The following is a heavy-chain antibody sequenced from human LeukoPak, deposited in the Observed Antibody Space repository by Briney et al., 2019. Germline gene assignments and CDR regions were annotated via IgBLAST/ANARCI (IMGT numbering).Heavy chain of an antibody. V-gene: IGHV3-15*05. J-gene: IGHJ4*02. D-gene: IGHD3-3*01. Sequence: PGGSLRLSCAASGLSVINAWMSWVRQAPGQGLEWVGRIKSRADGGTTGYAAPVEGRFSISRDDSENTLYLQMNSLQIDDTALYYCLIFPGRWGQGALVTVSS. CDR1: GLSVINAW. CDR3: LIFPGR. CDR2: IKSRADGGTT.